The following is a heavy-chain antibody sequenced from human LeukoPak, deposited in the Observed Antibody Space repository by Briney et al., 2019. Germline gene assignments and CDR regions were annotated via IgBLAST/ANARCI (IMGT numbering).Heavy chain of an antibody. CDR2: IYTSGST. Sequence: PSQTLSLTCTVSGGSISSGSYYWSWIRQPAGKGLEWIGRIYTSGSTNYNPSLKSRVTISVDTSKNQFSLKLSSVTAADTAVYYCARGLYSGNREDYFDYWGQGTLVTVSS. D-gene: IGHD1-26*01. CDR1: GGSISSGSYY. CDR3: ARGLYSGNREDYFDY. J-gene: IGHJ4*02. V-gene: IGHV4-61*02.